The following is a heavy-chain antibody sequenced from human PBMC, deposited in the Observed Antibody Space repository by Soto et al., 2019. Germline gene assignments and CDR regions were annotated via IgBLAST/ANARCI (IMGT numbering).Heavy chain of an antibody. CDR3: ARQSYGSGSYYPYYVDY. D-gene: IGHD3-10*01. J-gene: IGHJ4*02. Sequence: EVQLVQSGAEVKKPGESLKISCKVSGYSFTTYWIGWVRQMPGKGLEWMGIIYPGDSDIRYSPSFQGQVTISADKSSSTAYLQSSSLKASDTAMYYCARQSYGSGSYYPYYVDYWGQGTLVTVSS. V-gene: IGHV5-51*01. CDR2: IYPGDSDI. CDR1: GYSFTTYW.